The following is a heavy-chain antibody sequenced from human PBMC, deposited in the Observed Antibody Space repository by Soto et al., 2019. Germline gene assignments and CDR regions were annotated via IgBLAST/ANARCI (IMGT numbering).Heavy chain of an antibody. CDR1: GYTFTSYG. CDR2: ISAYNGNT. D-gene: IGHD1-20*01. Sequence: DSVKVSCKASGYTFTSYGISWVRQAPGQGLEWMGWISAYNGNTNYAQKLQGRVTMTTDTSSSTAFMELRSFRSDESAVYYCVSVIYDKANWDDEGNAFYIWGQGTMVTVSS. V-gene: IGHV1-18*01. CDR3: VSVIYDKANWDDEGNAFYI. J-gene: IGHJ3*02.